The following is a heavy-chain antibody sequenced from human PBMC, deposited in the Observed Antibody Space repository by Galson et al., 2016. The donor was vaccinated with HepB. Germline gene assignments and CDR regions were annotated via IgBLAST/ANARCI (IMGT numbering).Heavy chain of an antibody. CDR1: GGSFSSYP. Sequence: SVKVPCKVSGGSFSSYPLSWVRQAPGQGPEWMGGIIPIFGTTTYSQKFQGRLTITADESTRTAYMELSSLRSDDTAIFYCARDNSAMGSPYYYGMDVWGQGTTVTVSS. CDR3: ARDNSAMGSPYYYGMDV. V-gene: IGHV1-69*13. D-gene: IGHD1-26*01. CDR2: IIPIFGTT. J-gene: IGHJ6*02.